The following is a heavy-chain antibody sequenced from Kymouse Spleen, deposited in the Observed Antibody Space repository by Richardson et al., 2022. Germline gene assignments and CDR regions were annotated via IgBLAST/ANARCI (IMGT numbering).Heavy chain of an antibody. J-gene: IGHJ3*02. D-gene: IGHD5-24*01. V-gene: IGHV3-33*01. Sequence: QVQLVESGGGVVQPGRSLRLSCAASGFTFSSYGMHWVRQAPGKGLEWVAVIWYDGSNKYYADSVKGRFTISRDNSKNTLYLQMNSLRAEDTAVYYCARKENAFDIWGQGTMVTVSS. CDR3: ARKENAFDI. CDR2: IWYDGSNK. CDR1: GFTFSSYG.